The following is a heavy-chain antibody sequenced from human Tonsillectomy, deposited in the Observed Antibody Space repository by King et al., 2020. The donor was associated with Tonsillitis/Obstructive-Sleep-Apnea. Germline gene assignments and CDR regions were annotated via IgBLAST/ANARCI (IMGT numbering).Heavy chain of an antibody. V-gene: IGHV3-33*06. D-gene: IGHD6-13*01. Sequence: VQLVESGGGVVQPGRSLRLSCAASGFTFSSYGLHWVRQAPGKGLEWVAVIWYDGSNKYYADSVKGRFTISRDNSKNTLYLQMNSLRAEDTAVYYCAKTYSSSWYGYFDYWGQGTLVTVSS. CDR2: IWYDGSNK. J-gene: IGHJ4*02. CDR1: GFTFSSYG. CDR3: AKTYSSSWYGYFDY.